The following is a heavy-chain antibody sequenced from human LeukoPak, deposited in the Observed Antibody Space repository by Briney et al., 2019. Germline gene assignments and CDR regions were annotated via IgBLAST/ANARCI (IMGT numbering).Heavy chain of an antibody. CDR1: GGSFSGYY. CDR2: IYYSGST. D-gene: IGHD3-3*01. J-gene: IGHJ4*02. Sequence: SETLSLTCAVYGGSFSGYYWSWIRQPPGKGLEWIGSIYYSGSTYYNPSLKSRVTISVDTSKNQFSLKLSSVTAADTAVYYCASLNYDFWSGYYLDYWGQGTLVTVSS. V-gene: IGHV4-34*01. CDR3: ASLNYDFWSGYYLDY.